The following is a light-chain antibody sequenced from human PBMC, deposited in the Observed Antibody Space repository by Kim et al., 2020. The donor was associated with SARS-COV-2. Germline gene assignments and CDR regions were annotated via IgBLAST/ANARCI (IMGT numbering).Light chain of an antibody. V-gene: IGKV3-20*01. CDR2: GAS. Sequence: PGERAPPSSRASQSVSSSYLAWYRQKPGQAPRLLIYGASSRAAGIPDRFSGSGSVTDFTLTISRLEPKDFAVYYCQQYGSSPFTFGPRTKVDIK. CDR3: QQYGSSPFT. J-gene: IGKJ3*01. CDR1: QSVSSSY.